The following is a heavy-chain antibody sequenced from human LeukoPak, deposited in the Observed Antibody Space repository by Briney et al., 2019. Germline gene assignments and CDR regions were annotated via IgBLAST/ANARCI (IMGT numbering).Heavy chain of an antibody. D-gene: IGHD3-16*01. Sequence: SETLSLTCTVSGGSISGYYWSWIRQPPGKGLEWIGYIYYSGSTNYNPSLKSRVTISVDKSKNQFSLKLSSVTAADTAVYYCARGRDGGSTHWGQGTLVTVSS. CDR3: ARGRDGGSTH. V-gene: IGHV4-59*12. CDR1: GGSISGYY. CDR2: IYYSGST. J-gene: IGHJ4*02.